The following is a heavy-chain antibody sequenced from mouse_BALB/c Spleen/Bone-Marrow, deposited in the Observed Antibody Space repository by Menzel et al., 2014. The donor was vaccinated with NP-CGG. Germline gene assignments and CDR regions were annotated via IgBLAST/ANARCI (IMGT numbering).Heavy chain of an antibody. D-gene: IGHD2-4*01. CDR2: ISYSGST. CDR1: GDSITSCY. V-gene: IGHV3-8*02. CDR3: ARYKGYYDHDGDYFDY. Sequence: EVQVVESGPSLVKPSQTLSLTCSVTGDSITSCYWNWIRKFPGNKLESMGYISYSGSTYYNPSLKSRISITRDTSKNQYYLQLNSVTIEDTATYYCARYKGYYDHDGDYFDYWGQGTTLTVSS. J-gene: IGHJ2*01.